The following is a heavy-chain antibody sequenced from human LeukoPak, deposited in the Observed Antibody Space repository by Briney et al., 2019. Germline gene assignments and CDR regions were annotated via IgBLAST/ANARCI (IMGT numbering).Heavy chain of an antibody. V-gene: IGHV3-7*01. CDR3: ARARGSTGYDLYDY. D-gene: IGHD5-12*01. CDR2: IKQDASEK. J-gene: IGHJ4*02. CDR1: GFTFSNYA. Sequence: GGSLRLSCAASGFTFSNYALSWVRQAPGKGLEWVANIKQDASEKYYVDSVNGRFTISRDNAQNSFYLQMNSLRAEDTAVYYCARARGSTGYDLYDYWGQGTLVTVSS.